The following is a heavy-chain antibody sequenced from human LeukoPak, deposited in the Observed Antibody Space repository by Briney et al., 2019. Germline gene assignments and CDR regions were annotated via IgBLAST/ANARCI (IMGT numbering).Heavy chain of an antibody. Sequence: GESRKISCKASGYNFTTYWIAWVRQMPGKGLECMGIIYPDDSDTRYSPSFQGQVSISADKSINTAYLQWSSLKAPDTAMYYCARRPAGAAGLFFDYWGQGALVTVSS. CDR2: IYPDDSDT. CDR3: ARRPAGAAGLFFDY. D-gene: IGHD6-19*01. J-gene: IGHJ4*02. CDR1: GYNFTTYW. V-gene: IGHV5-51*01.